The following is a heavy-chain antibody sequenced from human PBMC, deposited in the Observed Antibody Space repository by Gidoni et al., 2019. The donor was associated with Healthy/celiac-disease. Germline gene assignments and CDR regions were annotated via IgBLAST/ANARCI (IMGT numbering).Heavy chain of an antibody. Sequence: QVQLQESGPGLVKPSQTLSLTCTVSGGSISSGGYYWSWIRQHPGKGLEWIGYIYYSGSTYYNPSLKSRVTISVDTSKNQFSLKLSSVTAADTAVYYCASDSVSPEALYGGNSAGAFDIWGQGTMVTVSS. V-gene: IGHV4-31*03. CDR3: ASDSVSPEALYGGNSAGAFDI. CDR1: GGSISSGGYY. J-gene: IGHJ3*02. D-gene: IGHD2-21*02. CDR2: IYYSGST.